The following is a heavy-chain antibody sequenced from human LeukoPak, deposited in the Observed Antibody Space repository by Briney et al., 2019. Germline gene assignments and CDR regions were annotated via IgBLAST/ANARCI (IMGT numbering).Heavy chain of an antibody. CDR2: ISSRDDTI. J-gene: IGHJ4*02. CDR1: GFTFSSYS. Sequence: GGSLRLSCAASGFTFSSYSMNWVRQAPGKGLEWISSISSRDDTIFYADSVKGRFSISRDNPKNSLYLQMNSLRAEDTAVYYCATAGWFHYFDYWGQGTLVTVSS. CDR3: ATAGWFHYFDY. D-gene: IGHD2-15*01. V-gene: IGHV3-48*04.